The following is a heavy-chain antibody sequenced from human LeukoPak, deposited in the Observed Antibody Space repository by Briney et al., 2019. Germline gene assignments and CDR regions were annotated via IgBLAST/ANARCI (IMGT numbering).Heavy chain of an antibody. CDR2: INSDGRNT. D-gene: IGHD2/OR15-2a*01. J-gene: IGHJ4*02. Sequence: PGGSLRLSCAASGFTFSSYARSWVRRAPGKGLVWVSGINSDGRNTNYADSVKGRFTISRDNAKNTLYLQMNSLRAEDTAVYYCVKLSIIGVDYWGQGALVTVSS. CDR1: GFTFSSYA. CDR3: VKLSIIGVDY. V-gene: IGHV3-74*01.